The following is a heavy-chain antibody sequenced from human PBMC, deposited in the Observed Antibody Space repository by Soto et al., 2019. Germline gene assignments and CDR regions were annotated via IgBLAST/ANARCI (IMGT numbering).Heavy chain of an antibody. CDR1: GGSISSGDYY. D-gene: IGHD6-13*01. CDR2: IYYSGST. V-gene: IGHV4-30-4*01. CDR3: ARGRTRGGGSWYYPGD. J-gene: IGHJ1*01. Sequence: QVQLQESGPGLVKPSQTLSLTCTVAGGSISSGDYYWSWIRQPPGQGLEWIGYIYYSGSTYQHPSRKAPVIITVDTCNHQSARHLRFVAAADTAVYYCARGRTRGGGSWYYPGDLGQGTMVTVSS.